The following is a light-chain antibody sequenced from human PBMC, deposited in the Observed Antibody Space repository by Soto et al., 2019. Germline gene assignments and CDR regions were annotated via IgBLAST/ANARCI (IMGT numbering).Light chain of an antibody. V-gene: IGLV4-69*01. CDR2: LKSDGSH. CDR3: QTWDTAIRV. CDR1: SGHSSYA. Sequence: QPVLTQSPSASASLGASVKLTCTLSSGHSSYAIAWHQQQPEKGPRYLMKLKSDGSHIKGDGIPDRFSGSSSGAERYLTISSLQSEDEADYYCQTWDTAIRVFGGGTKLTVL. J-gene: IGLJ2*01.